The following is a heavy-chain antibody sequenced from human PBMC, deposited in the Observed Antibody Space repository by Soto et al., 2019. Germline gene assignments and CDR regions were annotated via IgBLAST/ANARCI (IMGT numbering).Heavy chain of an antibody. CDR1: GGSISSGDYY. CDR3: ASRHSSPYFDY. D-gene: IGHD6-13*01. Sequence: SETLSLTCTFSGGSISSGDYYLSWIRQPPGKGLEWIGNIYYSGSTYYNPSLKGRVTISVDTSKNQFSLKLSSVTAADTAVYYCASRHSSPYFDYWGQGTLVTVSS. CDR2: IYYSGST. J-gene: IGHJ4*02. V-gene: IGHV4-30-4*01.